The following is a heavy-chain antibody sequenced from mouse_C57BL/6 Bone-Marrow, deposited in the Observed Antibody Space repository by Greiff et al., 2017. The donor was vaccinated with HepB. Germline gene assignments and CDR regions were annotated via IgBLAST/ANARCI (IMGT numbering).Heavy chain of an antibody. V-gene: IGHV1-82*01. D-gene: IGHD2-3*01. CDR3: ARSAGLLPYWYFDV. J-gene: IGHJ1*03. Sequence: QVQLQQSGPELVKPGASVKISCKASGYAFSSSWMNWVKQSPGKGLEWIGRIYPGDGDTNYNGKFKGKATLTADKSSSTAYMQLSSLTSEDSAVYFCARSAGLLPYWYFDVWGTGTTVTVSS. CDR2: IYPGDGDT. CDR1: GYAFSSSW.